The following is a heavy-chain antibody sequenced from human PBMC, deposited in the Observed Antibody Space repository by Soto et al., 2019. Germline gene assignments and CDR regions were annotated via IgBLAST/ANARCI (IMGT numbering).Heavy chain of an antibody. CDR1: GVSVRSYT. J-gene: IGHJ4*02. CDR3: ARDGMTTGDT. D-gene: IGHD2-21*02. Sequence: QLQLQESGPGQVRPSETLSLTCIVSGVSVRSYTWSWVRQPANKGLEWIGRVFSSVSATYNPSLKSRVSIAMDTPENRISLKLDSVTAAAAGVYFCARDGMTTGDTWGTGTLVTVSS. CDR2: VFSSVSA. V-gene: IGHV4-4*07.